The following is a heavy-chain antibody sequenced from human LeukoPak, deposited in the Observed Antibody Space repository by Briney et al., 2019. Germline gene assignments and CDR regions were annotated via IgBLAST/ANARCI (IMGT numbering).Heavy chain of an antibody. CDR1: GFTFSSYS. V-gene: IGHV3-48*01. Sequence: GGSLRLSSAASGFTFSSYSMNWVRQAPGKGLEWVSYISSSSSTIYYADSVKGRFTISRDNAKNSLYLQMNSLRAEDTAVYYCARAPLYSGYVLYYFDYWGQGTLVTVSS. CDR3: ARAPLYSGYVLYYFDY. CDR2: ISSSSSTI. D-gene: IGHD5-12*01. J-gene: IGHJ4*02.